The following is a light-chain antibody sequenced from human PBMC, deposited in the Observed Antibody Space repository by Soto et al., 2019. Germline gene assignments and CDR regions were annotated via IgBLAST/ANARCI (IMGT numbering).Light chain of an antibody. CDR2: EVS. CDR1: SSDVGGYKY. Sequence: QSVLTQPASVSGSPGQSITLSCTGTSSDVGGYKYVSWYQQYPGKAPKLVIFEVSNRPSGVSIRFSGSRSGNTASLTISGLQTEDEGDYYCSSYTSSSTVVFGGGTKLTVL. J-gene: IGLJ3*02. CDR3: SSYTSSSTVV. V-gene: IGLV2-14*01.